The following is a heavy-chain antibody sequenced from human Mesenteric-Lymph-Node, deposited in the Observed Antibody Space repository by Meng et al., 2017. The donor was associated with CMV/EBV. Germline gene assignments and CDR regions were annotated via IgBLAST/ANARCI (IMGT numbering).Heavy chain of an antibody. CDR1: GFTFSDYY. CDR3: ARERLRLPGLRGYNWFDP. D-gene: IGHD2-15*01. V-gene: IGHV3-11*01. J-gene: IGHJ5*02. CDR2: ISSSGSTI. Sequence: GGSLRLSCAASGFTFSDYYMSWIRQAPGKGLEWVSYISSSGSTIYYADSVKGRFTISRDNAKNSLYLQMNSLRAEDTAVYYCARERLRLPGLRGYNWFDPWGQGTLVTVSS.